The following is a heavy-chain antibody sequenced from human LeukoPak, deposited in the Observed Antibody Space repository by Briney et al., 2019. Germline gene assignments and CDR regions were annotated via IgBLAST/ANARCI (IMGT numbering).Heavy chain of an antibody. Sequence: SETLSLTCTVSGGSISSYYWGWIRQPPGKGLEWIGYIYYSGSTSYNPSLKSRVTISVDMSKNQFSLKLSSVTATDTAVYYCARHDCSGGSCYPDYWGQGTLVTVSS. CDR1: GGSISSYY. CDR2: IYYSGST. CDR3: ARHDCSGGSCYPDY. D-gene: IGHD2-15*01. V-gene: IGHV4-59*08. J-gene: IGHJ4*02.